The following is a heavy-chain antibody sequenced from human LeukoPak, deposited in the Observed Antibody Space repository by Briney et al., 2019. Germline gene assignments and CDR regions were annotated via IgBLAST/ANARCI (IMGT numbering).Heavy chain of an antibody. J-gene: IGHJ4*02. CDR1: GYSISSGYY. Sequence: SETLSLTCTVSGYSISSGYYWGWIRQPPGKGLEWIGSIYHSGSTYYNPSLKSRVTISVDTSKNQFSLKLSSVTAADTAVYYCARDRGLYSSGWYDYWGQGTLVTVSS. CDR2: IYHSGST. D-gene: IGHD6-19*01. V-gene: IGHV4-38-2*02. CDR3: ARDRGLYSSGWYDY.